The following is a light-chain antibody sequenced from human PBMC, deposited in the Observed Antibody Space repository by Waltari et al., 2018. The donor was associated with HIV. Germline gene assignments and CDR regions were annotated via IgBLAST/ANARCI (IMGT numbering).Light chain of an antibody. J-gene: IGLJ2*01. CDR2: DFS. Sequence: QSALTQPPPASGSPGQSVTISCTGTSSDAGGYNYVSWYQQHPGKAPKLIIYDFSKRPSGVPDRCSGSKAGNTASLTVSGLQADDEADYYCTSYAGSDNLIFGGGTKLTVL. V-gene: IGLV2-8*01. CDR3: TSYAGSDNLI. CDR1: SSDAGGYNY.